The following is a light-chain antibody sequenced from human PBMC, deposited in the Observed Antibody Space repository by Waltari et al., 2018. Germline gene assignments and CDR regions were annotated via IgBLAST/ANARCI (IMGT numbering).Light chain of an antibody. CDR3: QNHERLPAT. Sequence: EIVLTQSPGTLSLSPGERVTLSCRASQSIGRYLAWYQQQPDQAPRLLIYGASSRATGIPDRFSGSGSGTDFSLTISRLEPEDFAVYYCQNHERLPATFGQGTKVEIK. J-gene: IGKJ1*01. V-gene: IGKV3-20*01. CDR2: GAS. CDR1: QSIGRY.